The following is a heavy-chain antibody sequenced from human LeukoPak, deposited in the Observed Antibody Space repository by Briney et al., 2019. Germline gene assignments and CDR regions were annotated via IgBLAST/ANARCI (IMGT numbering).Heavy chain of an antibody. J-gene: IGHJ5*02. CDR2: IYYSGST. V-gene: IGHV4-39*01. D-gene: IGHD3-22*01. CDR1: GGSISSSSYY. CDR3: ARLPLDSSGQNWFDP. Sequence: SETLSLTCTVSGGSISSSSYYWGWIRQPPGKGLEWIGSIYYSGSTYYNPSLKSRVTISVDTSKNQFSLKLSSVTAADTAVYYCARLPLDSSGQNWFDPWGQGTLVTVSS.